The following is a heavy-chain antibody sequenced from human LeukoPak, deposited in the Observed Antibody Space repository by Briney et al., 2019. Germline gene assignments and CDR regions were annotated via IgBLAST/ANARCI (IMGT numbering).Heavy chain of an antibody. CDR1: GFTFSSYG. J-gene: IGHJ4*02. V-gene: IGHV3-30*03. D-gene: IGHD3-22*01. Sequence: GRSLRLSCAASGFTFSSYGMHWVRQAPGKGLEWVAVISYDGSNKYYADSVKGRFTISRDNSKNTLYLQMNNLRAEDTAVYFCARRDYYDSSGYSPLFDYWGQGTLVTVSS. CDR3: ARRDYYDSSGYSPLFDY. CDR2: ISYDGSNK.